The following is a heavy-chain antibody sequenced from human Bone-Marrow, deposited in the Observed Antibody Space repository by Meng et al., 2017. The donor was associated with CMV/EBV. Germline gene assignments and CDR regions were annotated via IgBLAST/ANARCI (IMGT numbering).Heavy chain of an antibody. CDR2: INADGSST. V-gene: IGHV3-74*01. Sequence: GESLKISCAASGFTFSSHWMHWVRQAPGKGLVCVSHINADGSSTSYADSVKGRFTISRDNAKNTLYLQMNSLRAEDTAVYYCAREVVRWFDILGQGTLVTVSS. CDR1: GFTFSSHW. D-gene: IGHD6-6*01. J-gene: IGHJ5*02. CDR3: AREVVRWFDI.